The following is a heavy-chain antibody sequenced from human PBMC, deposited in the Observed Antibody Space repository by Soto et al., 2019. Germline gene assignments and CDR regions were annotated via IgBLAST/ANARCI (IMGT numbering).Heavy chain of an antibody. CDR3: ACQSQSGPFYSYYGMDV. J-gene: IGHJ6*02. CDR1: GGSISNYY. V-gene: IGHV4-4*07. CDR2: IYTSGST. Sequence: QLQLQESGPGLVKPSETLSLTCTVSGGSISNYYWDWIRQPAGKGLEWIGRIYTSGSTNYNPSLKSRVTMSVDTSKNQFSLNLNSVTAADTAVYYCACQSQSGPFYSYYGMDVWGQGTTVTVSS. D-gene: IGHD3-10*01.